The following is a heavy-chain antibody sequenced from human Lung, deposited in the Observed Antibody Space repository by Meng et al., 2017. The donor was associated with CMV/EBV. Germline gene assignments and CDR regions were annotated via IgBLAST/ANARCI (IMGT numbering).Heavy chain of an antibody. CDR1: RFTFSAYE. CDR2: IGGSGGPI. D-gene: IGHD3-16*01. V-gene: IGHV3-48*03. Sequence: LXXAASRFTFSAYEMNWVRQAPGKGLEWVSYIGGSGGPINYADSVRGRFTISRNNARNSLYLQMNSLRAEDTAVYYCARGGYDYVWGSLDYWGQGXLVTVSS. CDR3: ARGGYDYVWGSLDY. J-gene: IGHJ4*02.